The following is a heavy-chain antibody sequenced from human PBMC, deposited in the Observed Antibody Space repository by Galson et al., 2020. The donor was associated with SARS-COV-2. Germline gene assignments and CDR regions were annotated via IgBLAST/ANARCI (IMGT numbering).Heavy chain of an antibody. V-gene: IGHV1-24*01. CDR3: ARAGPRIAAAGHNWFDP. D-gene: IGHD6-13*01. J-gene: IGHJ5*02. Sequence: ASVKVSCKVSGYTLTELSMHWVRQAPGKGLEWMGGFDPEDGETIYAQKFQGRVTMTEDTSTDTAYMELSRLRSDDTAVYYCARAGPRIAAAGHNWFDPWGQGTLVTVSS. CDR2: FDPEDGET. CDR1: GYTLTELS.